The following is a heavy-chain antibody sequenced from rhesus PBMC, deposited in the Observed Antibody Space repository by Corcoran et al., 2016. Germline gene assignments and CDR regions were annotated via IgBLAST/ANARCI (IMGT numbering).Heavy chain of an antibody. V-gene: IGHV3S25*01. CDR3: AKDVGRAAAGGFDY. J-gene: IGHJ4*01. CDR1: GFTFSNYY. D-gene: IGHD6-31*01. CDR2: INSGGGST. Sequence: EVQLVESGGGLVQPGGSLRLSCAASGFTFSNYYMHWVRQAQGKGLEWVSAINSGGGSTYYAEPVKGRFNSSRDKSKNTLSLQMNSLRAEDTAVYYCAKDVGRAAAGGFDYWGQGVLVTVSS.